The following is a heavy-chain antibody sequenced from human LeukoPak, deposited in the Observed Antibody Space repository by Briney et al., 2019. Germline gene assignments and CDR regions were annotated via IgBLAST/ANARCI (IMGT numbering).Heavy chain of an antibody. V-gene: IGHV4-59*01. D-gene: IGHD3-16*01. CDR2: VYYSGST. Sequence: SETLSLTFTVSGGSISSDRWSWIRQPPGEGLEWIGYVYYSGSTNYNPSLKSRVTISVDTSKNQFSLKLRSVSVADTAVYYCARDGGGTFDYWGQATVVTVCS. CDR1: GGSISSDR. J-gene: IGHJ4*02. CDR3: ARDGGGTFDY.